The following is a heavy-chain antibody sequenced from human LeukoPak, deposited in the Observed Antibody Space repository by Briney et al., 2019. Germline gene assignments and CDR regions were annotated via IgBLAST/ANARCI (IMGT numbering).Heavy chain of an antibody. D-gene: IGHD4-17*01. V-gene: IGHV4-31*03. J-gene: IGHJ4*02. Sequence: SQTLSLTCTVSGGSISSGGYYWSWIRQHPGKGLEWFGYIYYSGSNYYNPSIKSRVTISVDTSKNQFSLKLSSVTAADTAVYYCARDGIDGDYDWGQGTLVTVSS. CDR2: IYYSGSN. CDR1: GGSISSGGYY. CDR3: ARDGIDGDYD.